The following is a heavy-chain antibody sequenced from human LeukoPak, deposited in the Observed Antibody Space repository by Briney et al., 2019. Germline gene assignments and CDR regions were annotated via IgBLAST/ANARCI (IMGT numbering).Heavy chain of an antibody. D-gene: IGHD6-13*01. CDR1: GFTFSSYA. V-gene: IGHV3-23*01. CDR2: ITGSGGST. J-gene: IGHJ4*02. CDR3: AKELYSSSASDY. Sequence: GGSLRLSCAASGFTFSSYAMSCVRQAPGKGLEWVSAITGSGGSTYYADSVKGRFTISRDNSKNTLYLQMNSLRAEDTAVYYCAKELYSSSASDYWGQGTLVTVSS.